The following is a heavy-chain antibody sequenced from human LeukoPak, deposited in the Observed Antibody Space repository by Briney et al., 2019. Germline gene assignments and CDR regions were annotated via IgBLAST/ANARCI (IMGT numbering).Heavy chain of an antibody. CDR1: GFTFSSYW. J-gene: IGHJ6*03. CDR3: ARSSSWYYYYYMDV. Sequence: GGSLRLSCAASGFTFSSYWMGWVRQAPGKGLEWVANIKQDGSEKYYVDSVKGRFTISRDNAKNSLYLQMNSLRAEDTAVYYCARSSSWYYYYYMDVWGKGTTVTVSS. D-gene: IGHD6-13*01. CDR2: IKQDGSEK. V-gene: IGHV3-7*01.